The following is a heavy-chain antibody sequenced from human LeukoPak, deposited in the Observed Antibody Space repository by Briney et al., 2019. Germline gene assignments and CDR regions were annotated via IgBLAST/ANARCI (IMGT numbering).Heavy chain of an antibody. CDR2: ISTMSNYI. CDR3: SRDRLGGLDL. CDR1: GFDFSTYA. J-gene: IGHJ5*02. Sequence: GGSLRLSCVGSGFDFSTYAINWVRQAPGKGLEWVSSISTMSNYIFYGDSVKGRFTISRDNAKNSVYLQMNSLRPDDTAVYYCSRDRLGGLDLWGQGTLVTVSS. D-gene: IGHD5-12*01. V-gene: IGHV3-21*06.